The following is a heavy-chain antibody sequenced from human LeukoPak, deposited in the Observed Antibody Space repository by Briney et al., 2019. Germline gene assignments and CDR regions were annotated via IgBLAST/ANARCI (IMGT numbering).Heavy chain of an antibody. V-gene: IGHV1-18*01. Sequence: ASVTVSFTSSGYTFTIYGISWVRQAQGQGLEWMGWISAYNGNTNYAQKLQGRVTMTTDTSTSTAYMELRSLRSDDTAVYYCAREDGSGSRNWFDPWGQGTLVTVSS. CDR3: AREDGSGSRNWFDP. D-gene: IGHD3-10*01. CDR1: GYTFTIYG. J-gene: IGHJ5*02. CDR2: ISAYNGNT.